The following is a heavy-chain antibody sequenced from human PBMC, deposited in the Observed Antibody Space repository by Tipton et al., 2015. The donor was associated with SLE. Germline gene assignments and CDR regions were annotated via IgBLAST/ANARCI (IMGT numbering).Heavy chain of an antibody. Sequence: TLSLTCAVSGYSLTSGHYWGWIRQPPGKGLEWIGSISHSGSTYYNPSLQSRVTFSVDKSKNQVSLKLTSVTAADTAVYYCASAFFSYWGQGTLVTVSS. V-gene: IGHV4-38-2*01. CDR1: GYSLTSGHY. J-gene: IGHJ4*02. D-gene: IGHD2/OR15-2a*01. CDR3: ASAFFSY. CDR2: ISHSGST.